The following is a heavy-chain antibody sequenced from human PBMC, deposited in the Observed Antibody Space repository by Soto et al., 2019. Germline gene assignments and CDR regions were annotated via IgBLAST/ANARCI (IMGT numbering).Heavy chain of an antibody. V-gene: IGHV1-18*01. Sequence: GASVKVSCTASGYRFTSYGISWVRQAPRQGLEWMGWISAYNGNTNYAQKLQGRVTMTTDTSTSTAYMELRSLRSDDTAVYYCARVWVSYIAVAGTDAFDIWGQGTMVTVSS. CDR3: ARVWVSYIAVAGTDAFDI. CDR2: ISAYNGNT. J-gene: IGHJ3*02. D-gene: IGHD6-19*01. CDR1: GYRFTSYG.